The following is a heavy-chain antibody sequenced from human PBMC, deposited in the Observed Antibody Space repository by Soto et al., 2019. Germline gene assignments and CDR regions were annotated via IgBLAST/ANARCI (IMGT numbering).Heavy chain of an antibody. Sequence: DVQLLESGGGLVQPGGSLRLSCAASGITISNYPMSWVRQAPGKGLDWVSGISGSGDRTYYADSAKGRFTISKDISKNLLSLQLDNRGVEDAAVYFLGKDDGGYPSTAPHWGQGTLVTVSS. V-gene: IGHV3-23*01. J-gene: IGHJ1*01. CDR2: ISGSGDRT. CDR1: GITISNYP. D-gene: IGHD3-22*01. CDR3: GKDDGGYPSTAPH.